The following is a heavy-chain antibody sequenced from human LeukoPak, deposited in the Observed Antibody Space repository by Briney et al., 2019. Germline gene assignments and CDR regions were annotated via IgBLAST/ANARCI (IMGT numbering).Heavy chain of an antibody. CDR3: ARDEYSGYDFLYYFDY. Sequence: PGGSLRLSCAASGFTFSSYAMHWVRQAPGKGLEWVAVISYDGSNKYYADSVKGRFTISRDNSKNTLYLQMNSLRAEDTAVYYCARDEYSGYDFLYYFDYWGQGTLVTVSS. J-gene: IGHJ4*02. CDR2: ISYDGSNK. D-gene: IGHD5-12*01. V-gene: IGHV3-30-3*01. CDR1: GFTFSSYA.